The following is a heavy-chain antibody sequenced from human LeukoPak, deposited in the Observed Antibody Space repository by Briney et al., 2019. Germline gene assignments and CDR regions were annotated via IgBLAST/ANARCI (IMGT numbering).Heavy chain of an antibody. V-gene: IGHV3-30*03. D-gene: IGHD2-15*01. CDR2: ISSDGNHK. CDR3: ATLLLYCSGSTCFSDY. Sequence: GRSLRLSCAASGFTFSTYGMHWVRQAPGKGLEWVAVISSDGNHKYYIDSVMGRFTISRDNSKNTLFLQMNSLRTEATAVYYCATLLLYCSGSTCFSDYWGQGTLVTVSS. CDR1: GFTFSTYG. J-gene: IGHJ4*02.